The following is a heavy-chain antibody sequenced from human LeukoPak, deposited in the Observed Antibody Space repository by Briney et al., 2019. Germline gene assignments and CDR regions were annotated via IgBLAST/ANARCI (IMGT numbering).Heavy chain of an antibody. CDR2: ISAYNGNT. D-gene: IGHD3-16*01. V-gene: IGHV1-18*03. J-gene: IGHJ4*02. Sequence: ASVKVSCKASGYSFTSFGISWVRQAPGQGLEWMGWISAYNGNTNSVQNFQGRVTMTTDTSTSTAYMELRSLRSDDMAVYYCARDLGVDTSMIFFDYWGQGTVVTVSS. CDR3: ARDLGVDTSMIFFDY. CDR1: GYSFTSFG.